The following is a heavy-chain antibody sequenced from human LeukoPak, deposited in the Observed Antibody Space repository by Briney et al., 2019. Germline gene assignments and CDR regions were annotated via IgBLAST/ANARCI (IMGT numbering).Heavy chain of an antibody. Sequence: SQTLSLTCAIPGDSVSSNSVTWNWIRQSPSRGLEWLGRTYYRSTWYNDYAVSVRGRITVNPDTSKNQFSLHLNSVTPEDTAVYYCAKRLTQYDCFDPWGQGILVTVSS. V-gene: IGHV6-1*01. CDR3: AKRLTQYDCFDP. D-gene: IGHD2-2*01. CDR2: TYYRSTWYN. CDR1: GDSVSSNSVT. J-gene: IGHJ5*02.